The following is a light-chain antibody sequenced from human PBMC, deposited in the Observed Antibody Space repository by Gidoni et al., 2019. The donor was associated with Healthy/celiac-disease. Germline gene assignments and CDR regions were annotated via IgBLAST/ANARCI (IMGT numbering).Light chain of an antibody. V-gene: IGLV10-54*04. Sequence: QAGLTQPPSVSNGLRPTATLTCTGNSNNVGNQGAAWLQQHQGHPPKLLSYRNNNRPSGISERFSASRSGNTAALTITGLQPEDEADYYCSAWDSSLSGEVFGGGTKLTVL. CDR1: SNNVGNQG. CDR2: RNN. CDR3: SAWDSSLSGEV. J-gene: IGLJ3*02.